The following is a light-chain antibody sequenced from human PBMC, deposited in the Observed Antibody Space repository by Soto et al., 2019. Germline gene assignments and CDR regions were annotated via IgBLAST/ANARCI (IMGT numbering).Light chain of an antibody. CDR1: SSDVGGYNY. CDR3: SSYAGSNNLI. J-gene: IGLJ2*01. Sequence: QPVLTQPPSGSGSPGQSVTISCTGTSSDVGGYNYVSWYQQHPGKAPKLMIYEVSKRPSGVPDRFSGSKSGNTASLTVSGLQAVDEADYYCSSYAGSNNLIFGGGTQLTVL. CDR2: EVS. V-gene: IGLV2-8*01.